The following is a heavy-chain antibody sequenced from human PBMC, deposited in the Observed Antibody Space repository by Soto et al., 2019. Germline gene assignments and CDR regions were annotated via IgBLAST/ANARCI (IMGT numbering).Heavy chain of an antibody. CDR3: ARATADSTGAFDI. CDR2: IYHSGST. CDR1: GGSISSGGYS. J-gene: IGHJ3*02. V-gene: IGHV4-30-2*01. Sequence: SETLSLTCAVSGGSISSGGYSWSWIRQPPGKGLEWIGYIYHSGSTNYNPSLKSRVTISVDTSKNQFSLKLSSVTAADTAVYYCARATADSTGAFDIWGQGTMVTVSS. D-gene: IGHD6-13*01.